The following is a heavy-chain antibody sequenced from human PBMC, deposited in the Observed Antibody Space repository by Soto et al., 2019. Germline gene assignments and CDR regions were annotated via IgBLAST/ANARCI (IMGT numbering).Heavy chain of an antibody. CDR2: ISSSSSYI. CDR3: ARDPESMDYGMDV. CDR1: GFTFSSYS. V-gene: IGHV3-21*01. J-gene: IGHJ6*02. D-gene: IGHD3-10*01. Sequence: EVQLVESGGGLVKPGGSLRLSCAASGFTFSSYSMNWVRQAPGKGLEWVSSISSSSSYIYYADSVKGRFTISRDNAKNALYRQMNSLRAEDTAVYYCARDPESMDYGMDVWGQGTTVTVSS.